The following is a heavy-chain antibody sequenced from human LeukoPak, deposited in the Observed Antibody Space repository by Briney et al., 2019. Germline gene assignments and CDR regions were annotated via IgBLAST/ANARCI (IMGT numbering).Heavy chain of an antibody. V-gene: IGHV4-59*08. J-gene: IGHJ4*02. CDR3: ARYGSGTYPRFDY. CDR1: GGSISSYY. CDR2: IYNSGST. Sequence: PSETLSLTCTVSGGSISSYYWSWIRQPPGKGLEWVGYIYNSGSTNYNPSLQSRVTISVDTSKNQFSLNLSSVTAADTAVYYCARYGSGTYPRFDYWGQGTLVTVSS. D-gene: IGHD3-10*01.